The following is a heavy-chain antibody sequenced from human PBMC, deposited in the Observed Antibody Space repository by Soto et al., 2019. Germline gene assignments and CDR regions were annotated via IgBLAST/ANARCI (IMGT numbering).Heavy chain of an antibody. CDR3: DRCAKEDNVLRSYRHFEY. D-gene: IGHD3-16*02. CDR2: IYYSGST. CDR1: GGSISSSSYY. V-gene: IGHV4-39*01. J-gene: IGHJ4*02. Sequence: PSETLSLTCTVSGGSISSSSYYWGWIRQPPGKGLEWIGSIYYSGSTYYNPPLKSRVTISVDTSKNQFSLKLSSVTAADTAVYYFDRCAKEDNVLRSYRHFEYWGQGTLVTVSS.